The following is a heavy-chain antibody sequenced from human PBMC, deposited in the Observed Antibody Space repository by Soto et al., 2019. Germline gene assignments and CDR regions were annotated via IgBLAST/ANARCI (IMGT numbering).Heavy chain of an antibody. Sequence: QVQLVQSGAEVKKPGSSVKVSCKASGGTFSSYTISWVRQAPGQGLEWMGRIIPILGIANYAQKFQGRVTITADKSTSTAYMELSSLRSEDTAVYYCARGRIAVAGYYFDYWGKGTLVTVSS. D-gene: IGHD6-19*01. CDR1: GGTFSSYT. J-gene: IGHJ4*02. CDR3: ARGRIAVAGYYFDY. V-gene: IGHV1-69*02. CDR2: IIPILGIA.